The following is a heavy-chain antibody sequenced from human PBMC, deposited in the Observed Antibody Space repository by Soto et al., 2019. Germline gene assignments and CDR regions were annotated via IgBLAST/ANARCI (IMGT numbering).Heavy chain of an antibody. V-gene: IGHV4-31*03. D-gene: IGHD3-9*01. CDR3: ARDRKYYDILTGYYLGYYYGVDV. Sequence: QVQLQESGPGLVKPSQTLSLTCTVSGGSISSGGYYWSWIRQHPGQGLEWIGYIYYSGSTYYNPSLKGRITIAVDTSKNQFSLKLSSVTAADTAVYYCARDRKYYDILTGYYLGYYYGVDVWGQGTTVTVSS. CDR1: GGSISSGGYY. J-gene: IGHJ6*02. CDR2: IYYSGST.